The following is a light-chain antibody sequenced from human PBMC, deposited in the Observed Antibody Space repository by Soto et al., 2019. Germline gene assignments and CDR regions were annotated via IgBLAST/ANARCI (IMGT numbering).Light chain of an antibody. CDR3: QQHGRSPIT. V-gene: IGKV3-20*01. J-gene: IGKJ5*01. Sequence: VLSQTPRNQRLFQGERATRSCMASQTVIHNYLAWHQQKPGQTPGLLVYGASNGATGIPDRFSGSVSGTDFTLTISRLEPEDFAVYYCQQHGRSPITFGQGTRLEI. CDR1: QTVIHNY. CDR2: GAS.